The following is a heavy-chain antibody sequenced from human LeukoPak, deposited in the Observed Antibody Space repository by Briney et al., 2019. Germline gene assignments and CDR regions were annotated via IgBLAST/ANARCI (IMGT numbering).Heavy chain of an antibody. D-gene: IGHD5-24*01. V-gene: IGHV1-2*02. CDR2: INPNSGGT. J-gene: IGHJ6*02. Sequence: GASVKVSCKASGYTFTGYYMHWVRQAPGQGLEWMGWINPNSGGTNYAQEFQGRVTMTRDTSISTAYMELSRLRSDDTAVYYCAQNGAAVDGWDAYYYYGMDVWGQGTTVTVSS. CDR1: GYTFTGYY. CDR3: AQNGAAVDGWDAYYYYGMDV.